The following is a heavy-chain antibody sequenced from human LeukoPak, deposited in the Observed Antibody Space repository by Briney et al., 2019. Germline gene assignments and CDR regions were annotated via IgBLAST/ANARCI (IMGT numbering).Heavy chain of an antibody. D-gene: IGHD2-15*01. V-gene: IGHV3-30*18. J-gene: IGHJ4*02. CDR1: GFTFNNYG. CDR2: ISYDGSNT. Sequence: GGSLRLSCAASGFTFNNYGMHWVRQAPGKGLEWVAVISYDGSNTYYADSVKGRFTISRDNSKNTLYLQMNSLRAEDTAVYYCAKEGLRYCSGGSCLTFDYWGQGTLVTVSS. CDR3: AKEGLRYCSGGSCLTFDY.